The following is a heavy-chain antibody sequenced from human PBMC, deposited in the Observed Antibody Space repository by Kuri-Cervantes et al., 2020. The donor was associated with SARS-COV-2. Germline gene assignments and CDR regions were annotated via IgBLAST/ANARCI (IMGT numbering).Heavy chain of an antibody. Sequence: GESMKISCAASGFTFSSYGMHWVRQAPGKGLEWVAFIWYDGSNKYYADSVKGRFTISRDNFKNTVYLQMNSLRAEDTAVYYRARPSNFHHDSGAYVWGQGTTVTVSS. J-gene: IGHJ6*02. CDR1: GFTFSSYG. CDR2: IWYDGSNK. V-gene: IGHV3-33*01. D-gene: IGHD3-22*01. CDR3: ARPSNFHHDSGAYV.